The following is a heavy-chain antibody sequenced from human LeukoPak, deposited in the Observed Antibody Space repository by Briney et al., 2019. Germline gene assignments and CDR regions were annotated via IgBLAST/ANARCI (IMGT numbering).Heavy chain of an antibody. J-gene: IGHJ4*02. CDR2: INGDGSAT. CDR1: GFTFSSYW. CDR3: SREIRPAGTDS. V-gene: IGHV3-74*01. Sequence: GGSLRLSCAASGFTFSSYWIHWVRQAPGKGLVWVSRINGDGSATGYADSVKGRFAISRDNAKNTLFLQMNSLRAEDTAVYYCSREIRPAGTDSWGQGTLVTVSS. D-gene: IGHD6-13*01.